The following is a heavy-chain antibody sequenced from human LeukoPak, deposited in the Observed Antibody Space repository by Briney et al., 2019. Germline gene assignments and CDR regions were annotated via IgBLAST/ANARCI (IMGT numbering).Heavy chain of an antibody. J-gene: IGHJ3*02. CDR3: AKDARTYCSGGSCYSFDAFDI. Sequence: GGSLRLSCAASGFTFSDYYMSWIRQAPGKGLEWVSYISSSGSTIYYADSVKGRFTISRDNAKNSLYLQMNSLRAEDTAVYYCAKDARTYCSGGSCYSFDAFDIWGQGTMVTVSS. CDR2: ISSSGSTI. CDR1: GFTFSDYY. D-gene: IGHD2-15*01. V-gene: IGHV3-11*01.